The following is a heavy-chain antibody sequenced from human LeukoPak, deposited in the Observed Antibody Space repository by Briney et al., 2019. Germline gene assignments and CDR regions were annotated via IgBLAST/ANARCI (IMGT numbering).Heavy chain of an antibody. Sequence: GGSLRLSRAASGFTFDDYAMAWVRQAPGKGLAWVSGISWNSGSIGYADSVKGRFTISRDNAKNSLYLQMNSLRAEDTALYYCAKDDSSGHPNGWGQGTLVTVSS. CDR1: GFTFDDYA. D-gene: IGHD2-21*01. CDR3: AKDDSSGHPNG. V-gene: IGHV3-9*01. CDR2: ISWNSGSI. J-gene: IGHJ4*02.